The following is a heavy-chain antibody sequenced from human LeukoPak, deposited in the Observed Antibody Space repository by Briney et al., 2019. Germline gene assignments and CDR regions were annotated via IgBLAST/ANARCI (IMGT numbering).Heavy chain of an antibody. J-gene: IGHJ6*02. D-gene: IGHD4-23*01. Sequence: PGGSLRLSCAASGFTFSNYRINWLRQAPGKGLEWVSAISGSSSDIYYADSVKGRFTISRDNAENSLYLQMNSVRAEDTAVYYCARDRGGNEGYGMDFWGQGTTVTVSS. CDR1: GFTFSNYR. CDR3: ARDRGGNEGYGMDF. V-gene: IGHV3-21*01. CDR2: ISGSSSDI.